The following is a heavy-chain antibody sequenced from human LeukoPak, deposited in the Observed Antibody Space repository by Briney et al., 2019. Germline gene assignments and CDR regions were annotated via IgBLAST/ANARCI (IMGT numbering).Heavy chain of an antibody. Sequence: ASVKVSCKVSGYTLTELSMHWVRQAPGKGLEWMGGFDPEDGETIYAQKFQGRVTMTEDTSTDTAYMELSSLGSEDTAVYYCATVSFSGYSSGWPYYFDYWGQGTLVTVSS. V-gene: IGHV1-24*01. CDR1: GYTLTELS. CDR3: ATVSFSGYSSGWPYYFDY. J-gene: IGHJ4*02. D-gene: IGHD6-19*01. CDR2: FDPEDGET.